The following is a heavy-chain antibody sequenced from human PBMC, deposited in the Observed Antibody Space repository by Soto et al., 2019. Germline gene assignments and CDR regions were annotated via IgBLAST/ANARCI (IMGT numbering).Heavy chain of an antibody. D-gene: IGHD3-10*01. CDR3: ARAPYFGSGTYYYYALDV. Sequence: QVQLVESGGGLVKPEGSLRLSCAASGLTFSDHYMTWIRQAPGKGLEWISYISSSAGTIYYADSVKGRFTISRDNAKSSLYLQMTNLRAEDTAVYYCARAPYFGSGTYYYYALDVWGQGTTVTVSS. CDR2: ISSSAGTI. V-gene: IGHV3-11*01. CDR1: GLTFSDHY. J-gene: IGHJ6*02.